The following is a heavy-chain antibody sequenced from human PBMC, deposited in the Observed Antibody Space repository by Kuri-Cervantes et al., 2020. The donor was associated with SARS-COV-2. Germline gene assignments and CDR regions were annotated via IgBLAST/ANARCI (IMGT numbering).Heavy chain of an antibody. CDR2: IYHSGST. V-gene: IGHV4-30-2*01. J-gene: IGHJ4*02. Sequence: LRLSCTVSGGSISSSSYYWGWIRQPPGKGLEWIGYIYHSGSTYYNPSLKSRVTISVDRSKNQFSLKLSSVTAADTAVYYCARETSTYSSSIDYWGQGTLVTVSS. D-gene: IGHD6-6*01. CDR1: GGSISSSSYY. CDR3: ARETSTYSSSIDY.